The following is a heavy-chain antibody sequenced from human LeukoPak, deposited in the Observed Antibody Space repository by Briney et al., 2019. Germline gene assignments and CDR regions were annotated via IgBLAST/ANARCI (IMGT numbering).Heavy chain of an antibody. CDR1: GGSISSYY. CDR2: IYYSGST. CDR3: ARGYGDFRVEGRYFHS. V-gene: IGHV4-59*01. Sequence: SETLSLTCTVSGGSISSYYWSWIRQPPGKALEWIGYIYYSGSTNYNPSLKSRVTISVDTSKNQFSLKLSSVTAADTAVYYCARGYGDFRVEGRYFHSWGQGTLVTVSS. J-gene: IGHJ4*02. D-gene: IGHD4-17*01.